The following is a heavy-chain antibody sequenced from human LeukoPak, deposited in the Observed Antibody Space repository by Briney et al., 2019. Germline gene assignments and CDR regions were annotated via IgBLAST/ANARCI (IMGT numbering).Heavy chain of an antibody. CDR3: ARPRAYDSRDLDY. CDR1: AFRFSSYG. CDR2: IRSDSSNQ. J-gene: IGHJ4*02. V-gene: IGHV3-30*02. Sequence: PGGSLRLSCAASAFRFSSYGMHWVRQAPGKGPEWVAFIRSDSSNQYYADSVKGRFTISRDNAKNTLYLQMNSLRAEDTAVYYCARPRAYDSRDLDYWGQGTLVTVSS. D-gene: IGHD3-16*01.